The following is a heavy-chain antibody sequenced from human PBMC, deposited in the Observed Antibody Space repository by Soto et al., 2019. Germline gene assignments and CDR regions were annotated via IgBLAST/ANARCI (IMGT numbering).Heavy chain of an antibody. CDR3: ARSSSIGEFGAFDV. V-gene: IGHV5-51*01. CDR1: GYSFITYW. J-gene: IGHJ3*01. CDR2: IYPGDSDT. D-gene: IGHD3-10*01. Sequence: GESLKISCKGSGYSFITYWIAWVRQMPGKGLEWMGIIYPGDSDTRYSPSFQGQVTISADKSISHAYLQWSSLKASDTAMYYCARSSSIGEFGAFDVWGEGTMVTVSS.